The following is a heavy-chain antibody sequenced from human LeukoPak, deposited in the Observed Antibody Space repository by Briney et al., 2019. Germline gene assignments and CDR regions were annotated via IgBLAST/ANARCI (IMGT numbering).Heavy chain of an antibody. Sequence: SGPALVKPTQTLTLTCTFSGFSLSTSGMCVSWIRQPPGKALEWLARIDWDDDKYYSTSLKTRLTISKDTSKNQLGLTMTNMDPVDTATYYCARIKYYDSSGYRYYFDYWGQGTLVTVSS. CDR3: ARIKYYDSSGYRYYFDY. V-gene: IGHV2-70*11. CDR1: GFSLSTSGMC. CDR2: IDWDDDK. J-gene: IGHJ4*02. D-gene: IGHD3-22*01.